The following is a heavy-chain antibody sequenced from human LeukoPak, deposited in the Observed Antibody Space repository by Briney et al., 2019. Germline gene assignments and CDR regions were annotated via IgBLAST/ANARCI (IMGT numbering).Heavy chain of an antibody. D-gene: IGHD3-10*01. Sequence: GSVKVSCKASGYTFTSYYMHWVRLAPGQGLEWMGIINPSAGSTIYAQKFQGRVTMTRDMSTSTVYMELSRLRSDDTAVYYCARDGTYYYGSGSYLLGYYYYYYMDVWGKGTTVTVSS. CDR2: INPSAGST. CDR1: GYTFTSYY. CDR3: ARDGTYYYGSGSYLLGYYYYYYMDV. J-gene: IGHJ6*03. V-gene: IGHV1-46*01.